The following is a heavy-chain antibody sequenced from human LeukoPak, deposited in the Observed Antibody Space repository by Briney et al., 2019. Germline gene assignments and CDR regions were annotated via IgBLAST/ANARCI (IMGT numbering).Heavy chain of an antibody. CDR3: ARDLGSGDDY. D-gene: IGHD6-19*01. Sequence: SETLSLTCTVSGGSISGRSYYWVWIRQPPGKGLEWIGSIYYGGSTYYNPSLKSRVTISLDTSKNQFSLKLSSVTAADTAVYYCARDLGSGDDYWGQGTLVTVSS. CDR1: GGSISGRSYY. J-gene: IGHJ4*02. CDR2: IYYGGST. V-gene: IGHV4-39*07.